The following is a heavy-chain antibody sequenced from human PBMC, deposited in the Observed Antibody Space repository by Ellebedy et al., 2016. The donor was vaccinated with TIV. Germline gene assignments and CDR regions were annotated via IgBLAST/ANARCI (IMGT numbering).Heavy chain of an antibody. D-gene: IGHD3-16*01. J-gene: IGHJ3*01. V-gene: IGHV1-18*04. CDR3: ARIGGGVSGTSFDV. CDR1: GYTFINYG. Sequence: AASVKVSCKASGYTFINYGIGWVRQAPGQGLEWMGWNNPYNGNTKYAQKFQGRVTMTTDTSTSTTYMELRGLRSDDTALYYCARIGGGVSGTSFDVWGQGTIVTVSS. CDR2: NNPYNGNT.